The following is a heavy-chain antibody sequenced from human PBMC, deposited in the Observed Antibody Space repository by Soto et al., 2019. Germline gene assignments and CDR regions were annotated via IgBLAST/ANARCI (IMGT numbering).Heavy chain of an antibody. V-gene: IGHV3-48*01. CDR2: ISSSSSTI. CDR3: ARDGGYSYGPFDY. CDR1: GFTFSSYS. D-gene: IGHD5-18*01. Sequence: GGSLRLSCAASGFTFSSYSMNLVRQAPGKGLEWVSYISSSSSTIYYADSVKGRFTISRDNAKSSLYLQMNGLRAEDTAVYYCARDGGYSYGPFDYWGQGT. J-gene: IGHJ4*02.